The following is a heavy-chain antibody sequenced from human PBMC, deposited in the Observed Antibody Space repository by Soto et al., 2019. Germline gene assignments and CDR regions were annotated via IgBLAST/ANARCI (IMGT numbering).Heavy chain of an antibody. Sequence: SSETLPLTCTVSGGTITYYYWSWIRQAPGKGLKCLGYIFDGGSANYTPSLKSRVSFSLDKSQNQLSLKLTSVTGADTAIYYCVSVDGTPTGDADYYNYAGDAWGRGDAIT. CDR3: VSVDGTPTGDADYYNYAGDA. CDR2: IFDGGSA. J-gene: IGHJ6*02. CDR1: GGTITYYY. D-gene: IGHD3-16*01. V-gene: IGHV4-59*12.